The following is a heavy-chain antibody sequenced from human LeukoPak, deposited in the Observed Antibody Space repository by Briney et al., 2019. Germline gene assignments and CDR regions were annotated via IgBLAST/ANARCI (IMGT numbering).Heavy chain of an antibody. V-gene: IGHV3-72*01. CDR3: AGAMKHGNVWYWFDP. D-gene: IGHD6-19*01. CDR2: SRNKVNRYTT. CDR1: GFTFSDHY. Sequence: GGSLRLSCAASGFTFSDHYMDWLRQAPGKGLEWVCRSRNKVNRYTTEYAASVKGRFTISRDESKNSLFLQMDSLKTEDTAVYYCAGAMKHGNVWYWFDPWGQGTLVTVSS. J-gene: IGHJ5*02.